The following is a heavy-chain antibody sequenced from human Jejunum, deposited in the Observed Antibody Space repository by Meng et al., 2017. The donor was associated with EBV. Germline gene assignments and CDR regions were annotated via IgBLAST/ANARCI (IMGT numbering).Heavy chain of an antibody. CDR1: GEKVSDQT. D-gene: IGHD3-9*01. J-gene: IGHJ4*02. CDR2: INARDGTT. V-gene: IGHV1-3*01. Sequence: QVVMSGAVWRYLGVSVKVSCKASGEKVSDQTTHWERQAPGQGLEWRGWINARDGTTQYSQKLQGRVTITRDTSARTAYLELSSLRSEDMAVYYCAFNGYYRGTTGYSSLDYWGQGTLVTVSS. CDR3: AFNGYYRGTTGYSSLDY.